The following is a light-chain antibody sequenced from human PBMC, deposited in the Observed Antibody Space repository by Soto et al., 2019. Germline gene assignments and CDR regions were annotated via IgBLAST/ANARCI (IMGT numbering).Light chain of an antibody. J-gene: IGKJ5*01. CDR1: QSVSRC. V-gene: IGKV3-11*01. CDR3: HQRSDWPIT. CDR2: GSS. Sequence: EIVLTQSPATLSLSPGERATLSCRASQSVSRCFAWYQQRPGQAPRLLIYGSSNRATGIPARFSGSGSVTVFTLTISSLAPEYSAVYYCHQRSDWPITFGQGTRLEIK.